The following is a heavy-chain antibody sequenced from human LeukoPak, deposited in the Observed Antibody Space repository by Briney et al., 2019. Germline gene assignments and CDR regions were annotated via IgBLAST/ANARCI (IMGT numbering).Heavy chain of an antibody. CDR1: GYTFTSYA. CDR3: ARANCSSTSRYGWHWFDP. D-gene: IGHD2-2*01. Sequence: ASVKVSCKASGYTFTSYAMHWVRQAPGQRLEWMGWINAGNGNTKYSQKFQGRVTITRDTSASTAYMELSSLRSEDTAVYYCARANCSSTSRYGWHWFDPWGQGTLVTVSS. CDR2: INAGNGNT. J-gene: IGHJ5*02. V-gene: IGHV1-3*01.